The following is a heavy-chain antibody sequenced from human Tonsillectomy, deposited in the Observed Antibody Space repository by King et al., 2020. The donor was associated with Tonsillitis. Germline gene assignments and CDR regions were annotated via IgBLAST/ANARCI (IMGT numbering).Heavy chain of an antibody. Sequence: VQLVESGGGLVKPGGSLRLSCAASGFTFSDYYMSWIRQAPGKGLEWVSYISSSGTTIYYADSVKGRFTISRDNTKNSLYLQMNSLRAEDTAVYYCARVFRYYSDSSDGAFDIWGQGKMVTVSS. D-gene: IGHD3-22*01. CDR2: ISSSGTTI. CDR3: ARVFRYYSDSSDGAFDI. J-gene: IGHJ3*02. CDR1: GFTFSDYY. V-gene: IGHV3-11*01.